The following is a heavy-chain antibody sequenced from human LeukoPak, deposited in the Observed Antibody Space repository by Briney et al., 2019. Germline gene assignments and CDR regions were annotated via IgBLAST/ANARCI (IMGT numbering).Heavy chain of an antibody. Sequence: SETLSLTCTVSGGSIANYYWSWIRQTPGKGLEWIGFSYYTGPTNYNPSLKSRATISIDTSKSQFSLRLTSVTPADTAIYYCARDYPHFFDNWGQGALVTVSS. V-gene: IGHV4-59*01. J-gene: IGHJ4*02. D-gene: IGHD3-16*02. CDR2: SYYTGPT. CDR1: GGSIANYY. CDR3: ARDYPHFFDN.